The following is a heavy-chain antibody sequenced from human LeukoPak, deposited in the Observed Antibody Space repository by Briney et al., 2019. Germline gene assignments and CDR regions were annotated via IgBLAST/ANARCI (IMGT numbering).Heavy chain of an antibody. D-gene: IGHD6-19*01. CDR3: AKEYSSGWYGPSVDY. CDR2: ISGSGGST. Sequence: SCKASGGTFSSYAMSWVRQAPGKGLEWVSAISGSGGSTYYADSVKGRFTISRDNSKNTLYLQMNSLRAEDTAVYYCAKEYSSGWYGPSVDYWGQGTLVTVSS. V-gene: IGHV3-23*01. CDR1: GGTFSSYA. J-gene: IGHJ4*02.